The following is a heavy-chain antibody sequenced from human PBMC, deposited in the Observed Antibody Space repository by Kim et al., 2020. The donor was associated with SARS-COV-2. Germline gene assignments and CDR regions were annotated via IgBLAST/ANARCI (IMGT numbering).Heavy chain of an antibody. J-gene: IGHJ4*02. CDR2: IYYSGST. Sequence: SETLSLTCTVSGGSVSSGSYYWSWIRQPPGKGLEWIGYIYYSGSTNYNPSLKSRVTISVDTSKNQFSLKLSSVTAADTAVYYCARGDGYSSFFDYWGQGTLVTVSS. V-gene: IGHV4-61*01. CDR3: ARGDGYSSFFDY. CDR1: GGSVSSGSYY. D-gene: IGHD5-18*01.